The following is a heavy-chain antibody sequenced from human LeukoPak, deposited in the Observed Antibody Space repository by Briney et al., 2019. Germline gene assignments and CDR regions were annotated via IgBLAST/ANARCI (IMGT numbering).Heavy chain of an antibody. D-gene: IGHD2-21*02. CDR3: ARQGWVVVTAIPRYYGMDV. V-gene: IGHV4-39*01. J-gene: IGHJ6*02. Sequence: SETLSLTCTVSGGSISSSSYYWGWIRQPPGKGLEWIGSIYYSGSTYYNPSLKSRVTISVDTSKNQFSLKLSSVTAADTAVYYCARQGWVVVTAIPRYYGMDVWGQGTTVTVSS. CDR2: IYYSGST. CDR1: GGSISSSSYY.